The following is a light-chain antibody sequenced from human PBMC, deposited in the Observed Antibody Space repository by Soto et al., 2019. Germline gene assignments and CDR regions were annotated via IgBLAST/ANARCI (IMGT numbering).Light chain of an antibody. Sequence: CVLTQPPSVYAAPGQKVTISCSGSSANIARNSVSWYQQLPGTAPRLLIYDYKKRPSGIPDRFSGSKSGTSATLGITGVQTGDEADYYCGSWDSSLRAYVCGTRTKVTV. CDR2: DYK. CDR1: SANIARNS. CDR3: GSWDSSLRAYV. J-gene: IGLJ1*01. V-gene: IGLV1-51*01.